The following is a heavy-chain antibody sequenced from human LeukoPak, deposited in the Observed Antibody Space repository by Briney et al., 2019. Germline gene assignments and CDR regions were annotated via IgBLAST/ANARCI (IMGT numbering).Heavy chain of an antibody. CDR3: ARDMGLTTVTTVFAFDM. D-gene: IGHD4-17*01. CDR2: ISGSSSYI. J-gene: IGHJ3*02. V-gene: IGHV3-21*01. Sequence: GSLRLSCAASAFTFSSFSMNWVRQAPGKGLEWVSSISGSSSYIHYADSVKGRFTISRDNAKSSLYLQMNSLRAEDTAVYYCARDMGLTTVTTVFAFDMWGQGTMVTVSS. CDR1: AFTFSSFS.